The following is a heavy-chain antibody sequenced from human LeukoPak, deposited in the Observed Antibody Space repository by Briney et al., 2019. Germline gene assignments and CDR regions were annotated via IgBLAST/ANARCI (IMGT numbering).Heavy chain of an antibody. D-gene: IGHD2-2*01. CDR3: ARGTGYQLLWLDY. CDR1: GFTFSSYA. J-gene: IGHJ4*02. CDR2: IWYDGSNK. V-gene: IGHV3-33*08. Sequence: GGSLRLSCAASGFTFSSYAMSWVRQAPGKGLEWVAVIWYDGSNKYYADSVKGRFTISRDNSKNTLYLQMNSLRAEDTAVYYCARGTGYQLLWLDYWGQGTLVTVSS.